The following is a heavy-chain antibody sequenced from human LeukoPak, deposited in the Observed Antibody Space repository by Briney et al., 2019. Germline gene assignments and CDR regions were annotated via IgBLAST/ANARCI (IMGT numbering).Heavy chain of an antibody. CDR1: GFTFSSYS. V-gene: IGHV3-21*01. CDR2: ISSSSSYI. D-gene: IGHD1-26*01. Sequence: GGSLRLSCAASGFTFSSYSMNWVRQAPGKGLEWVSSISSSSSYIYYADSVKGRFTISRDNAKNSLYLQMNSLRAEDTAVYYCARDFESYYGDYFDYWGQGTLVTVSS. CDR3: ARDFESYYGDYFDY. J-gene: IGHJ4*02.